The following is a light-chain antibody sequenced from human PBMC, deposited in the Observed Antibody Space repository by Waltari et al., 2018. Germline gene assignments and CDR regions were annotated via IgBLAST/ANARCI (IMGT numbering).Light chain of an antibody. CDR3: SSYAGNCNLVV. CDR2: AAS. Sequence: QCALTQPASVSGSPGQSITISCTGTSSDVGSYNLVPWYQQHPGKAPKLMIYAASKRPSGVSNRFSGSKSGNTASLTISGLQAEDEADYYCSSYAGNCNLVVFGGGTKLTVL. CDR1: SSDVGSYNL. J-gene: IGLJ2*01. V-gene: IGLV2-23*01.